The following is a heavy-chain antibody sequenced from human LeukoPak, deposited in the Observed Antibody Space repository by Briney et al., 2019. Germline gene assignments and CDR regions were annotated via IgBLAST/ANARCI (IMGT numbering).Heavy chain of an antibody. Sequence: SETLSLTCTVSGGSISSYYWSWIRQPPGKGLEWIGYIYYSGSTNYNPSLKSRVTISVDTSKNQFSLKLSSVTAADTAVYYCARSLYDRYYFDYWGQGTLVTASS. J-gene: IGHJ4*02. D-gene: IGHD3-16*01. V-gene: IGHV4-59*01. CDR3: ARSLYDRYYFDY. CDR1: GGSISSYY. CDR2: IYYSGST.